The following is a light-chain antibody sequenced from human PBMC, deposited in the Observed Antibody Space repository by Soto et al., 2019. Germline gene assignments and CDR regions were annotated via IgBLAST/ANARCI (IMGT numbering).Light chain of an antibody. CDR2: SND. Sequence: QSVLTQSPSVSGTPGQRVTISCSGSSSNIGRYTVNWYQQLPGTAPKLLIYSNDQGPSGVPDRFSGSKSGTSASLAISGLQSEDEADYYCAAWDDSLNGPVFGGGTKLTVL. J-gene: IGLJ2*01. CDR1: SSNIGRYT. V-gene: IGLV1-44*01. CDR3: AAWDDSLNGPV.